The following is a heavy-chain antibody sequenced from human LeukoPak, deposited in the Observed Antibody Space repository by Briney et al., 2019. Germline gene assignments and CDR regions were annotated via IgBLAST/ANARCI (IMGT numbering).Heavy chain of an antibody. J-gene: IGHJ6*02. D-gene: IGHD3-22*01. CDR1: GFTFSSYG. V-gene: IGHV3-33*01. Sequence: PGGSLRLSCAASGFTFSSYGMQWVRQAPGKGLEWVAVIWYDGSNKYYADSVKGRFTISRDNSKNTLYLQMNSLRAEDTAVYYCARDHSSYYYGMDVWGQGTTVTVSS. CDR3: ARDHSSYYYGMDV. CDR2: IWYDGSNK.